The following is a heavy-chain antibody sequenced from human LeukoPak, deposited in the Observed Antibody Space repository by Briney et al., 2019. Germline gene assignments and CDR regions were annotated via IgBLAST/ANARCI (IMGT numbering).Heavy chain of an antibody. CDR1: GGSISSHY. J-gene: IGHJ5*02. Sequence: SEPLSLTCTVSGGSISSHYWSWIRQPPGKGLEWNGYIYYSGSSNYNPSLKSRVTISVDTSKNQFTLKLGSVTAADTDVYDCARDGVRSRWFDPWGQGTLVAVSS. CDR2: IYYSGSS. D-gene: IGHD1-26*01. CDR3: ARDGVRSRWFDP. V-gene: IGHV4-59*11.